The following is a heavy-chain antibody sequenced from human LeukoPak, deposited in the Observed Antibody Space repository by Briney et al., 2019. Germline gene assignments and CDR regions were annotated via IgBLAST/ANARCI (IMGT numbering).Heavy chain of an antibody. V-gene: IGHV1-18*01. CDR1: GYIFISYG. J-gene: IGHJ4*02. D-gene: IGHD1-26*01. CDR3: ARGSGTYPIDS. Sequence: ASVKVSCKASGYIFISYGITWVRQAPGQGLEWMGWINSYYGKTISAQKFQGRVTMTRDISTNTVYMEVRSLRSDDTAVFYCARGSGTYPIDSWGQGTLVTVSS. CDR2: INSYYGKT.